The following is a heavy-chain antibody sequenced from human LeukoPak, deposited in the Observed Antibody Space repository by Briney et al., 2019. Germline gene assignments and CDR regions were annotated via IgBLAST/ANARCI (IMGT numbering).Heavy chain of an antibody. CDR1: GGSISSYY. J-gene: IGHJ4*02. CDR2: IYTSGST. D-gene: IGHD3-10*01. CDR3: ARNTEQEELSPFDY. V-gene: IGHV4-4*07. Sequence: KPSETLSLTCTVSGGSISSYYWSWIRQPAGKGLEWIGRIYTSGSTNYNPSLKSRVTMSVDTSKNQFSLKLSSVTAADTAVYYCARNTEQEELSPFDYWGQGTLVTVSS.